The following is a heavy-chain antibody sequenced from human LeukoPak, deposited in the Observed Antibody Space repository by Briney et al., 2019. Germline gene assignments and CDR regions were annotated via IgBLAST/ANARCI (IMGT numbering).Heavy chain of an antibody. Sequence: SETLSLTCTVSGGSISSYYWSWIRQPPGKGLEWIGYIYYSGSTNYNPSLKSRVTISVDTSKNQFSLKLSSVTAADTAVYYCARDRSIAVAAEGHYYYGMDVWGQGTTVTVSS. CDR3: ARDRSIAVAAEGHYYYGMDV. J-gene: IGHJ6*02. D-gene: IGHD6-19*01. CDR1: GGSISSYY. V-gene: IGHV4-59*01. CDR2: IYYSGST.